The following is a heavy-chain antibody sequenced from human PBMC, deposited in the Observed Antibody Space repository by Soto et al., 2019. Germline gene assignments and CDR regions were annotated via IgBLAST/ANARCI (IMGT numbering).Heavy chain of an antibody. Sequence: PGGSLRLSCAASGFTFSSYAMHWVRQAPGKGLEWVAVISYDGSNKYYADSVKGRFTISRDNSKNTLYLQMNSLRAEDTAVYYCAREIAGGFDYWGQGTLVTVSS. V-gene: IGHV3-30-3*01. D-gene: IGHD2-21*01. CDR1: GFTFSSYA. J-gene: IGHJ4*02. CDR2: ISYDGSNK. CDR3: AREIAGGFDY.